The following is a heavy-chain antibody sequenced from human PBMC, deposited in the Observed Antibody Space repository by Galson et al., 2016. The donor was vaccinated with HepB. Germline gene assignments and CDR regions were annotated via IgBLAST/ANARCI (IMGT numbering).Heavy chain of an antibody. CDR1: GFTFNNYA. J-gene: IGHJ4*02. CDR2: ISGSGGST. V-gene: IGHV3-23*01. CDR3: AKDMDSAWYIHY. Sequence: SLRLSCAASGFTFNNYAMSWVRQAPGKGLEWVSGISGSGGSTYYAHSVKGRFTISRDNSKNTLYLQMNSLRTEDTAVYYCAKDMDSAWYIHYWGQGTLVTVSS. D-gene: IGHD6-19*01.